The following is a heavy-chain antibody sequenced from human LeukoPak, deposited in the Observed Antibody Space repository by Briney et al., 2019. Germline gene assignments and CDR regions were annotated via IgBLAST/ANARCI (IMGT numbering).Heavy chain of an antibody. J-gene: IGHJ3*02. CDR1: GFNFNFYG. D-gene: IGHD6-13*01. CDR3: AKGLRSSSWNDAFDI. V-gene: IGHV3-30*02. Sequence: AGGSLRLSCAASGFNFNFYGMHWVRQAPGKGLEWVAFIRYDGSSTFYADSVKGRFTISRDNSKSTVYVQMNTMRVEDTAVYYCAKGLRSSSWNDAFDIWGPGTRVTVSS. CDR2: IRYDGSST.